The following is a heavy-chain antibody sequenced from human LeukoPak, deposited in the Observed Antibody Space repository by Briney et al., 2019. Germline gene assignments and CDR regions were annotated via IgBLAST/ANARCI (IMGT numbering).Heavy chain of an antibody. Sequence: GGSLRLSCAASGFTFSDYYMSWIRQAPGKGLEWVSYIRSSGSTIYYADSVKGRFTISRDNAKNSLYLQMNSLRAEDTALYYCAKDVYNYYDTSGYYSWGQGTQVTVSS. CDR1: GFTFSDYY. CDR3: AKDVYNYYDTSGYYS. D-gene: IGHD3-22*01. V-gene: IGHV3-11*01. CDR2: IRSSGSTI. J-gene: IGHJ4*02.